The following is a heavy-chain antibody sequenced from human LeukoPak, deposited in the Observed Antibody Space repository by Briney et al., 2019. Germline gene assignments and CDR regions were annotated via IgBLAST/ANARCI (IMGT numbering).Heavy chain of an antibody. V-gene: IGHV4-34*01. CDR1: GFAFSVYA. CDR3: ARAHYYGSGILWFDP. Sequence: PGGSLRLSCTASGFAFSVYAMSWIRQPPGKGLEWIGEINHSGSTNYNPSLKSRVTISVDTSKNQFSLKLSSVTAADTAVYYCARAHYYGSGILWFDPWGQGTLVTVSS. CDR2: INHSGST. J-gene: IGHJ5*02. D-gene: IGHD3-10*01.